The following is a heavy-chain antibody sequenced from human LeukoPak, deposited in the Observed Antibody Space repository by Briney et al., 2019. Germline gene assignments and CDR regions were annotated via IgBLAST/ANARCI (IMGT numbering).Heavy chain of an antibody. J-gene: IGHJ4*02. Sequence: ASVKVSCKASGYTFTGYYMRWVRQAPGQGLEWMGWINPNSGGTNYAQKFQGRVTMTRDTSISTAYMELSRLRSDDTAVYYCAIGPSLSVRWFGEDAMDYWGQGTLVTVSS. CDR2: INPNSGGT. V-gene: IGHV1-2*02. CDR1: GYTFTGYY. D-gene: IGHD3-10*01. CDR3: AIGPSLSVRWFGEDAMDY.